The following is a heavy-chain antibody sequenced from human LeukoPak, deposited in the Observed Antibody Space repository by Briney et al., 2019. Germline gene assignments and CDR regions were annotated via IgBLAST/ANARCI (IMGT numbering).Heavy chain of an antibody. CDR2: INPNSGGT. Sequence: ASVKVSCKASGYTFSDYYLHWVRQAPGQGLEWMGWINPNSGGTNYAQKFRGRVTMTRATSITTVYLELSSLRADDTAVYYCAREFGEGDKWGQGTLVTVSS. CDR3: AREFGEGDK. V-gene: IGHV1-2*02. CDR1: GYTFSDYY. D-gene: IGHD3-10*01. J-gene: IGHJ4*02.